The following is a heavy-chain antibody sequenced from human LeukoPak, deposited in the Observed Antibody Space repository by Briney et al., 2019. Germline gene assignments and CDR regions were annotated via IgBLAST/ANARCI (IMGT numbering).Heavy chain of an antibody. CDR3: AKAPVTTCRGAFCYPFDY. V-gene: IGHV3-9*01. Sequence: PGGSLRLSCAASGFIFDDYAMHWVRQAPGKGLEWVSGISWNSDSIDYANSVKGRFTISRDNSKNTLYVQMNSLRPEDAAVYYCAKAPVTTCRGAFCYPFDYWGLGTLVTVSS. D-gene: IGHD2-15*01. CDR2: ISWNSDSI. CDR1: GFIFDDYA. J-gene: IGHJ4*02.